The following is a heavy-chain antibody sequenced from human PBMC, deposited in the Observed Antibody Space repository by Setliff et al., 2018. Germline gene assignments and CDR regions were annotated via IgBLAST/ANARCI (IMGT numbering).Heavy chain of an antibody. V-gene: IGHV3-21*01. CDR3: ARGRQQLVPTSY. Sequence: GSLRLSCAASGFTFSSYSMNWVRQAPGKGLEWVSSIGSSSSYIYYADSVKGRFTISRDNAKNSLYLQMNSPRAEDTAVYYCARGRQQLVPTSYWGQGTLVTVSS. J-gene: IGHJ4*02. CDR2: IGSSSSYI. CDR1: GFTFSSYS. D-gene: IGHD6-13*01.